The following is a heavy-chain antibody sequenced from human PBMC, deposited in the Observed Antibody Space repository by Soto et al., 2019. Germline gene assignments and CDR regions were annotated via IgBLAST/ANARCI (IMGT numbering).Heavy chain of an antibody. CDR2: IYYSGST. D-gene: IGHD6-6*01. CDR1: GGSISSSSYY. J-gene: IGHJ5*02. V-gene: IGHV4-39*01. Sequence: SETLSLTCTVSGGSISSSSYYWGWIRQPPGKGLEWIGSIYYSGSTYYNPSLKSRVTISVDTSKNQFSLKLSSVTAADTAVYYCARLAPEMMRGYSSSFPLFDPWGQGTLVTVSS. CDR3: ARLAPEMMRGYSSSFPLFDP.